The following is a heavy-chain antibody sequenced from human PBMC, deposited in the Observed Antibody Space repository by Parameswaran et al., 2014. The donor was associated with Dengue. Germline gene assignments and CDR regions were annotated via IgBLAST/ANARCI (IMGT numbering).Heavy chain of an antibody. D-gene: IGHD5-24*01. Sequence: ASETLSLTCTVSGGSISSSSYYWGWIRQPPGKGLEWIGDIYYSGSTYYNPSLKSRVTTSIDTSKNQFSLRLSSVTAADTAVYYCARRVGNGDKFSSYWYFDLWGRGTLVTVSS. CDR1: GGSISSSSYY. CDR3: ARRVGNGDKFSSYWYFDL. J-gene: IGHJ2*01. V-gene: IGHV4-39*01. CDR2: IYYSGST.